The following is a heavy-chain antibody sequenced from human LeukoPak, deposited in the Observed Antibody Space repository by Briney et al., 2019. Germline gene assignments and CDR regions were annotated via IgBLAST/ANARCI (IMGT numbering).Heavy chain of an antibody. CDR3: AKSGDYLWDY. V-gene: IGHV4-39*07. D-gene: IGHD3-16*01. CDR2: IYHTGST. J-gene: IGHJ4*02. CDR1: GASMSNRNYY. Sequence: SETLSLTCSVSGASMSNRNYYWGWIRQPPGKGLEWIGEIYHTGSTNYSPSLRSRVTMSIDKSNNQFSLNLNSVTAADTAVYYCAKSGDYLWDYWGQGTLVIVSS.